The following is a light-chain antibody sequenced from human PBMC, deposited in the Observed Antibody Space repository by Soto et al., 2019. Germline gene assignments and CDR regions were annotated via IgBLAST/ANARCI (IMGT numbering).Light chain of an antibody. CDR3: QQYYSYPWT. CDR1: QSVSSN. J-gene: IGKJ1*01. V-gene: IGKV3-15*01. Sequence: EIVMTQSPATLSVSPGESDTHSCRASQSVSSNLAWYQQKPGQAPRLLIYGASTRATGIPARFSGSGSGTEFTLTISCLQSEDFATYYCQQYYSYPWTFGQGTKVDIK. CDR2: GAS.